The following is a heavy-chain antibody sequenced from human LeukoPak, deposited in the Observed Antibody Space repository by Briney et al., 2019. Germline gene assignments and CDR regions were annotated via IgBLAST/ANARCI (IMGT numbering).Heavy chain of an antibody. J-gene: IGHJ4*02. V-gene: IGHV4-4*07. CDR2: IYPSGTT. CDR3: ARDRGCSSTSCYVFDY. D-gene: IGHD2-2*01. CDR1: GGSIINYY. Sequence: SETLSLTCTVSGGSIINYYWSWIRQPAGKGLEWIGRIYPSGTTTYNPSLKSRVTMPVDTSKNQFSLKLTSLTAADTAVYYCARDRGCSSTSCYVFDYWGQGTLVTVSS.